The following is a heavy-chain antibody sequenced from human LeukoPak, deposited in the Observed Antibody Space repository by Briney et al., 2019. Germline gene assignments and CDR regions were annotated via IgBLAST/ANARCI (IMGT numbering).Heavy chain of an antibody. Sequence: SETLSLTCAVYGGSFSGYYWTWIRQPPGKGLEWIGYIYYSGSTNYNPSLKSRVTISVDTSKNQFSLNLTSVTAADTAVYYCARFTPQGYGWGGYNRFDPWGQGTLVTVSS. D-gene: IGHD3-16*01. CDR1: GGSFSGYY. CDR3: ARFTPQGYGWGGYNRFDP. V-gene: IGHV4-59*01. CDR2: IYYSGST. J-gene: IGHJ5*02.